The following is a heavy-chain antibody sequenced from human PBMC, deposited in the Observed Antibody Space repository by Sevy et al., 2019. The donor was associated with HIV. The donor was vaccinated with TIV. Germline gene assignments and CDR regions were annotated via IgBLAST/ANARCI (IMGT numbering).Heavy chain of an antibody. Sequence: WGSLRLSCAASGFTFSSYGMHWVRQAPGKGLEWVAVIWYDGSDKYYADSVKGRFTISRDNSKNTLNLQMNSLGAEDTAVYYCAKPPYSGSWYSLDYWGQGTLVTVSS. V-gene: IGHV3-33*06. CDR3: AKPPYSGSWYSLDY. D-gene: IGHD6-13*01. J-gene: IGHJ4*02. CDR1: GFTFSSYG. CDR2: IWYDGSDK.